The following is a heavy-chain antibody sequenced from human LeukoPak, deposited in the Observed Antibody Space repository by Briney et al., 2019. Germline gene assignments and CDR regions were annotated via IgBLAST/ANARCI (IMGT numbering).Heavy chain of an antibody. Sequence: KPSETLSLTCTVSGGSISSSSYYWGWIRQPPGKGLEWIGSIYYSGSTYYNPSLKSRVTMSVDTSKNRFSLKLSSVTAADTAVYYCARGRRGYDLGGDFDYWGQGTLVTVSS. D-gene: IGHD5-12*01. J-gene: IGHJ4*02. CDR3: ARGRRGYDLGGDFDY. V-gene: IGHV4-39*07. CDR1: GGSISSSSYY. CDR2: IYYSGST.